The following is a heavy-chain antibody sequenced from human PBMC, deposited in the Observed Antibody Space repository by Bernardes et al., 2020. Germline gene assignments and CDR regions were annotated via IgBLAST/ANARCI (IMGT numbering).Heavy chain of an antibody. V-gene: IGHV3-7*01. D-gene: IGHD1-26*01. CDR2: IKQDGSEK. J-gene: IGHJ6*03. CDR3: ARGAGWELPRLRDYYYYYYMDV. Sequence: GGSLRLSCAASGFTFSSYWMSWVRQAPGKGLEWVANIKQDGSEKYYVDSVKGRFTISRDNAKNSLYLQMNSLRAEDTAVYYCARGAGWELPRLRDYYYYYYMDVWGKGTTVTVSS. CDR1: GFTFSSYW.